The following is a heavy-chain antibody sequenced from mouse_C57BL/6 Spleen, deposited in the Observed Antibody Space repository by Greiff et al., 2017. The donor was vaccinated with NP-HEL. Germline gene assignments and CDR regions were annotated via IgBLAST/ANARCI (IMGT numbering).Heavy chain of an antibody. J-gene: IGHJ3*01. D-gene: IGHD2-2*01. CDR3: ARVGYGYDGFAY. CDR2: ISYDGSN. CDR1: GYSITSGYY. V-gene: IGHV3-6*01. Sequence: EVQLVESGPGLVKPSQSLSLTCSVTGYSITSGYYWNWIRQFPGNKLEWMGYISYDGSNNYNPSLKNRISITRDTSKNQFFLKLNSVTTEDTATYYCARVGYGYDGFAYWGQGTLVTVSA.